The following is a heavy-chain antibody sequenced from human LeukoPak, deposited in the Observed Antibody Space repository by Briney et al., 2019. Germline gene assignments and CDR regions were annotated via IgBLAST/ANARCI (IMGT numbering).Heavy chain of an antibody. D-gene: IGHD2-15*01. CDR2: INQDGSEK. CDR3: ASRSSVAASGPG. Sequence: GGSLRHSCAASGFTFSSYWMSWVRQAPGKGLEWVANINQDGSEKYYVDSVKGRFTISRDNAKNSLYLQMSSLRAEDTALYYCASRSSVAASGPGWGQGTLVTVSS. J-gene: IGHJ4*02. V-gene: IGHV3-7*01. CDR1: GFTFSSYW.